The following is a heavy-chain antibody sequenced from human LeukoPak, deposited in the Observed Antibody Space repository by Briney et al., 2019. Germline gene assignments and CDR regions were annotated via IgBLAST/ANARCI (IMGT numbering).Heavy chain of an antibody. V-gene: IGHV4-39*02. D-gene: IGHD3-16*02. CDR3: ARENYDYVWGSYRPTH. Sequence: PSETLSLTCTVSGGSISSSSYYWGWIRQPPGKGLEWIGGIYYSGSTYYNPSLKSRVTISVDTSKNQFSLKLSSVTAADTAVYYCARENYDYVWGSYRPTHWGQGTLVTVSS. CDR1: GGSISSSSYY. J-gene: IGHJ4*02. CDR2: IYYSGST.